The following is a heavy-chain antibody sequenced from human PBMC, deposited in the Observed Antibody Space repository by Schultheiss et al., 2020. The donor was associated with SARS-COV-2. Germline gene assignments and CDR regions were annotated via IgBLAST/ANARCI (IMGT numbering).Heavy chain of an antibody. CDR3: ARYYYDGTGDNWFDP. V-gene: IGHV4-30-4*08. D-gene: IGHD3-3*01. CDR2: IYYSGST. J-gene: IGHJ5*02. Sequence: SETLSLTCTVSGGSISRSGYYWGWIRQSPGKGLEWIGYIYYSGSTYYNPSLKSRVTISVDTSKNQFSLKLSSVTAADTAVYYCARYYYDGTGDNWFDPWGQGIQVTVSS. CDR1: GGSISRSGYY.